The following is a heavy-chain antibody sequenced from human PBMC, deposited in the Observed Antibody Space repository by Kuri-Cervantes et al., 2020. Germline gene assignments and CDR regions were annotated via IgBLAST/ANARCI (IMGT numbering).Heavy chain of an antibody. CDR2: MNPNSGNT. CDR1: GGTFSSYA. D-gene: IGHD2-21*01. Sequence: ASVKVSCKASGGTFSSYAISWVRQAPGQGLEWMGWMNPNSGNTGYAQKFQGRVTMTRNTSISTAYMELSSLRSEDTAVYYCARGSYIVEHWGQGTLVTVSS. V-gene: IGHV1-8*02. CDR3: ARGSYIVEH. J-gene: IGHJ4*02.